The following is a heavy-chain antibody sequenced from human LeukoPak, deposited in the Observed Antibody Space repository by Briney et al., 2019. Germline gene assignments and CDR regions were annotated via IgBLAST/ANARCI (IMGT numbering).Heavy chain of an antibody. CDR1: GFTFTNFW. CDR2: IRPDGSEQ. V-gene: IGHV3-7*01. Sequence: PGGSLRLSCAASGFTFTNFWMNWIRRAPGRGLEWVANIRPDGSEQFYVDSVKGRFTISRDNAKNSAYLQMNSLRADDTAVYYCAGRDSARNPWAYWGQGTLVTVST. CDR3: AGRDSARNPWAY. D-gene: IGHD4-11*01. J-gene: IGHJ4*02.